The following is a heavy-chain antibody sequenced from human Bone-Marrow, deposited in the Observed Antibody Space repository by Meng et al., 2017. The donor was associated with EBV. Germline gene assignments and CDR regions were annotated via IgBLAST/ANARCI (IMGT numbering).Heavy chain of an antibody. D-gene: IGHD6-6*01. J-gene: IGHJ4*02. CDR2: IYYSGST. Sequence: LELPESGPGLVKPSGPLSLTCTVPGGSISSSSYYWGWIRQPPGQGLEWIASIYYSGSTYYNPSLKSRVTISVDRSKNQFSLKLSSVTAADTAVYYCASGLYRSSSGGLFDYRGQGTLVTVSS. CDR1: GGSISSSSYY. V-gene: IGHV4-39*01. CDR3: ASGLYRSSSGGLFDY.